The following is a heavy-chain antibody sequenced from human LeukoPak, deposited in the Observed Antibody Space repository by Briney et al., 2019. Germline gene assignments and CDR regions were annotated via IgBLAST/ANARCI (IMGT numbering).Heavy chain of an antibody. V-gene: IGHV1-18*01. CDR1: GYTFTSYG. CDR3: ATDGAGDYLNH. Sequence: ASVKVSCKASGYTFTSYGISWVRQAPGQGLEWMGWISAYNGNTNYAQKFQGRVNMTEDTSTDTAYMELSSLSYDDTAVYYCATDGAGDYLNHWGQGTLVTVSS. J-gene: IGHJ4*02. D-gene: IGHD4-17*01. CDR2: ISAYNGNT.